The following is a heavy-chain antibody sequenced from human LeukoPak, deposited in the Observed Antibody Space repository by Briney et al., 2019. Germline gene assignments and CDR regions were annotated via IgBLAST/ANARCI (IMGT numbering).Heavy chain of an antibody. V-gene: IGHV4-39*01. D-gene: IGHD6-13*01. CDR2: IYYSGRT. Sequence: PSQTLSLTCTVSGDSISSSSYYWAWVRQPPGEGLEWIGSIYYSGRTFYNPSLKSRVTISIDTSKNQFSLKLSSVTAADTAVYYCVRRIIAATLDYWGQGTLVTVSS. CDR1: GDSISSSSYY. CDR3: VRRIIAATLDY. J-gene: IGHJ4*02.